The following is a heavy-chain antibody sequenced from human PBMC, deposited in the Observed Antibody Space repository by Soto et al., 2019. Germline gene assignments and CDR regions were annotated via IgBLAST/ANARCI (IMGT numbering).Heavy chain of an antibody. J-gene: IGHJ5*02. CDR1: GGSISSGDYY. CDR2: IYYSGST. D-gene: IGHD2-2*01. CDR3: ARFRVGYCSSTSCSNWFDP. Sequence: SETLSLTCTVSGGSISSGDYYWSWIRQPPGKGLEWVGYIYYSGSTYYNPSLKSRVTISVDTSKNQFSLKLSSVTAADTAVYYCARFRVGYCSSTSCSNWFDPWGQGTLVTVSS. V-gene: IGHV4-30-4*01.